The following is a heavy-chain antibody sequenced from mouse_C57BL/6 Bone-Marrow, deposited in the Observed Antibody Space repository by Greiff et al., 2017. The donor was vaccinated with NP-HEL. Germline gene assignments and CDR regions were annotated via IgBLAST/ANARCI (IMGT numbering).Heavy chain of an antibody. V-gene: IGHV1-19*01. Sequence: VQLQQSGPVLVKPGASVKMSCKASGYTFTDYYMNWVKQSHGKSLEWIGVINPYNGGTSYNQKFKGKATLTVDKSSSTAYMELNSLTSEDSAVYYCARTGWFPWFAYWGQGTLVTVSA. D-gene: IGHD1-1*02. J-gene: IGHJ3*01. CDR1: GYTFTDYY. CDR2: INPYNGGT. CDR3: ARTGWFPWFAY.